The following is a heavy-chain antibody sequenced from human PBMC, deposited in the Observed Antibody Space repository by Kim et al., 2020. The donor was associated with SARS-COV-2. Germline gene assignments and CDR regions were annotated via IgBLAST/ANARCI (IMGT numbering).Heavy chain of an antibody. D-gene: IGHD1-26*01. Sequence: GGSLRLSCAASGFTFSSYAMSWVRQAPGKGLEWVSAISGSGGSTYYADSVKGRFTISRDNSKNTLYLQMNSLRAEDTAVYYCAKVSGRYGGNSADYWGQGTLVTVSS. CDR2: ISGSGGST. V-gene: IGHV3-23*01. CDR1: GFTFSSYA. CDR3: AKVSGRYGGNSADY. J-gene: IGHJ4*02.